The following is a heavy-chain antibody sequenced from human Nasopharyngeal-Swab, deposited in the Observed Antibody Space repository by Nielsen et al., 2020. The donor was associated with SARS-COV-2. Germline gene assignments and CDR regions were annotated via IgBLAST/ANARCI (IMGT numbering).Heavy chain of an antibody. CDR1: GFTFSNYA. J-gene: IGHJ3*02. V-gene: IGHV3-30-3*01. Sequence: GGSLRLSCAASGFTFSNYAMHWVRQAPGKGLEWVAVISYDGSNKYYADSVKGRFTISRDNSKNTLYLQMNSLRAEDTAVYYCARASSGSYWSAFDIWGQGTMVTVS. CDR2: ISYDGSNK. CDR3: ARASSGSYWSAFDI. D-gene: IGHD1-26*01.